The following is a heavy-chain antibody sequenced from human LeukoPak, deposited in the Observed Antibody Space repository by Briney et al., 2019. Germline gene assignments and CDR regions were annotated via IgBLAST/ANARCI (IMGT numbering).Heavy chain of an antibody. CDR1: GFTFISYG. CDR2: ITSSSSTI. Sequence: QPGGSLVLSAAASGFTFISYGVNCVRQAPGKGREWVSYITSSSSTISYAASVKGRFTIASDNAEKSLYLQMKSLSAEDTAIYYCSGAEGGTNYSYYYMEVWGKGTTVTVSS. CDR3: SGAEGGTNYSYYYMEV. J-gene: IGHJ6*03. V-gene: IGHV3-48*01. D-gene: IGHD3-16*01.